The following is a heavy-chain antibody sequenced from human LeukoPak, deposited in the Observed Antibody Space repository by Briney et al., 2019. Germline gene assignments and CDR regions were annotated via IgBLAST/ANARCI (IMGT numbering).Heavy chain of an antibody. CDR3: AKGLPPSSGLFDY. CDR1: GFTFSSYG. CDR2: ISYDGSNK. J-gene: IGHJ4*02. Sequence: PGGSLRLSCAASGFTFSSYGMHWVRQAPGKGLEWVAVISYDGSNKYYADSVKGRFTISRDNSKNTLYLQVNSLRAEDTAVYYCAKGLPPSSGLFDYWGQGTLVTVSS. V-gene: IGHV3-30*18. D-gene: IGHD1-26*01.